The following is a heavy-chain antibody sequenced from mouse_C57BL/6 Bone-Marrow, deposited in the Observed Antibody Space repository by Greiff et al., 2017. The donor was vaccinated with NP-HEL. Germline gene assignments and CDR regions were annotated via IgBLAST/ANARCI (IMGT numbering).Heavy chain of an antibody. V-gene: IGHV5-6*02. D-gene: IGHD1-1*01. CDR1: GFTFSSYG. J-gene: IGHJ2*01. CDR2: ISSGGSYT. Sequence: EVKLEESGGDLVKPGGSLKLSCAASGFTFSSYGMSWVRQTPDKRLEWVATISSGGSYTYYPDSVKGRFTISRDNAKNTLYLQMSSLKSEDTAMYHCARHYYGSSYYFDYWGQGTTLTVSS. CDR3: ARHYYGSSYYFDY.